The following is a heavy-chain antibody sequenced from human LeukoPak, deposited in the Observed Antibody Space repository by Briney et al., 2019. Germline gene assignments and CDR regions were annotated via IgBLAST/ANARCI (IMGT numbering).Heavy chain of an antibody. CDR3: ARQESEITTPANRYFDR. J-gene: IGHJ4*02. D-gene: IGHD2-15*01. V-gene: IGHV5-51*01. Sequence: GESLKISCKDSGYSFTSYWIGWVRQMPGKGLEWMGIIYPGDSDTRYSPSFQGQVTISADKSISTAYLQWSSLKASDSAIYYCARQESEITTPANRYFDRWGQGTLVTVSS. CDR2: IYPGDSDT. CDR1: GYSFTSYW.